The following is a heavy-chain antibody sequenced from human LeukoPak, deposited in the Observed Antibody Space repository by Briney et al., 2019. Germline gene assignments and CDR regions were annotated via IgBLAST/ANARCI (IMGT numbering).Heavy chain of an antibody. V-gene: IGHV3-7*01. CDR3: ARVDYRGAFDI. J-gene: IGHJ3*02. CDR1: GFTFSSYW. CDR2: IKQDGSEK. D-gene: IGHD4-11*01. Sequence: PGGSLRLSCAASGFTFSSYWMSWVRQAPGKGLEWVANIKQDGSEKYYVDSVKGRFTISRDNAKNSLYLQMNSLRAEDTAAYYCARVDYRGAFDIWGQGTMVTVSS.